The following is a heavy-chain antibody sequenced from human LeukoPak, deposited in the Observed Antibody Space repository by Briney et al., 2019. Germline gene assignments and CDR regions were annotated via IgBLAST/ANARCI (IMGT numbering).Heavy chain of an antibody. CDR2: IYYSGST. J-gene: IGHJ4*02. CDR3: ARQGDGGRAFDY. D-gene: IGHD4-23*01. V-gene: IGHV4-39*01. Sequence: PSETLSLTCTASGGSISGSSYYWGWIRQPPGKGLEWIGTIYYSGSTYYNPSLKSRVSISVDTSKNQFSLRLTSVTATDTAVYYCARQGDGGRAFDYWGQGILVTVSS. CDR1: GGSISGSSYY.